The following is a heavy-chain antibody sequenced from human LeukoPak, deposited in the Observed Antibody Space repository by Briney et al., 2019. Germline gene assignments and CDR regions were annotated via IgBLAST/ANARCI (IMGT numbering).Heavy chain of an antibody. J-gene: IGHJ4*02. Sequence: SETLSLTCTVSGGSISSSSYYWGWIRQPPGKGLEWIGSIYYSGSTYYNPSFRSRVTISVDTSKNQFSLKLSSVTAADTAVYYCARDIAVFDYWGQGTLVTVSS. D-gene: IGHD6-19*01. CDR2: IYYSGST. CDR3: ARDIAVFDY. V-gene: IGHV4-39*02. CDR1: GGSISSSSYY.